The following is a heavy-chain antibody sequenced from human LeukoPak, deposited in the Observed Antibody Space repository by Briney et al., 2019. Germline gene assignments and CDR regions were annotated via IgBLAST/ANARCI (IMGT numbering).Heavy chain of an antibody. CDR3: AKSLDKFDY. J-gene: IGHJ4*02. CDR2: INSDGRST. D-gene: IGHD3-9*01. V-gene: IGHV3-74*01. Sequence: GGSLRLSCAASGFTFSSYWMHWVRQAPGKGLVWVSRINSDGRSTTYADSVKGRFTISRGNSKNTLYLQMNSLRAEDTAVYYCAKSLDKFDYWGQGTLVTVSS. CDR1: GFTFSSYW.